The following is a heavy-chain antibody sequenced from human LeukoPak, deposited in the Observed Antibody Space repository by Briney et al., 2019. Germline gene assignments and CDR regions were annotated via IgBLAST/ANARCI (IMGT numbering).Heavy chain of an antibody. V-gene: IGHV5-51*01. Sequence: GESLKISFKGSGYSFTSFWIGWVRPMPGKGLEWMGIIYPGDSDTRYSPSFQGQVTISADKSISSAYLQWSSLKASDTAMYYCARLRSHLWFGDYDYWGRGTLVTVSS. CDR2: IYPGDSDT. CDR1: GYSFTSFW. J-gene: IGHJ4*02. CDR3: ARLRSHLWFGDYDY. D-gene: IGHD3-10*01.